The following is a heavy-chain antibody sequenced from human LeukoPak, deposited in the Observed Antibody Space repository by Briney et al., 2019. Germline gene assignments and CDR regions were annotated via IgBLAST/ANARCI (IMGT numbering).Heavy chain of an antibody. CDR1: GFTSSIYT. D-gene: IGHD4-23*01. CDR2: ITSSLSYI. CDR3: ARDDGGNFNDALDM. Sequence: GGSLRLSCAASGFTSSIYTMNWVRQAPGKGLEWVSSITSSLSYIFYADSVKGRFTISRDNDQNSLYLQMNSLRVEDTAVYYCARDDGGNFNDALDMWGQGTMDTVSS. V-gene: IGHV3-21*01. J-gene: IGHJ3*02.